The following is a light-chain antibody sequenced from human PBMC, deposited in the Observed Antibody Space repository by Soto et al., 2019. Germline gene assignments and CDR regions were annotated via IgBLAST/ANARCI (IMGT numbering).Light chain of an antibody. CDR1: SSDVGSYNL. CDR2: EVS. CDR3: CSYAGSSTLAV. Sequence: QSVLTQPASVSGSPGQSITISCTGTSSDVGSYNLVSWYQQHPTKAPKLIIYEVSKRPSGVSNRFSGSKSDNTASLTISGLQAEDEADYYCCSYAGSSTLAVFGGGTQLTVL. V-gene: IGLV2-23*02. J-gene: IGLJ7*01.